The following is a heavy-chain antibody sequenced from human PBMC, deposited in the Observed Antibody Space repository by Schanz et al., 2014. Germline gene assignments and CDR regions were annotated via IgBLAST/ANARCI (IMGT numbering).Heavy chain of an antibody. D-gene: IGHD5-12*01. CDR1: GFTFSSYA. J-gene: IGHJ3*02. V-gene: IGHV3-30*04. CDR2: TSSDGSLK. Sequence: QVQLVESGGGVVQPGRSLRLSCAASGFTFSSYAVHWVRQAPDKGLVWVAVTSSDGSLKYYADSVKGRFTISRDNSRDTVYRQINGLRGENAAVYYCARGGRGGYPGRVLDTGGQGTMVTASS. CDR3: ARGGRGGYPGRVLDT.